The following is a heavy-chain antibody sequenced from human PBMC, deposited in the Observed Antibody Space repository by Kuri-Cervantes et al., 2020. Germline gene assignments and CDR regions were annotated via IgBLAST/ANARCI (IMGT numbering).Heavy chain of an antibody. CDR3: ARGAGRYCSGGSCYYFDY. CDR2: IWYDGSNK. V-gene: IGHV3-33*08. J-gene: IGHJ4*02. CDR1: GFTFSSYG. Sequence: GESLKISCAASGFTFSSYGMHWVRQAPGKGLEWVAVIWYDGSNKYYADSVKGRFTISRDNSKNTLYLQMNSLRAEDTAVYYCARGAGRYCSGGSCYYFDYWGQGTLVTVS. D-gene: IGHD2-15*01.